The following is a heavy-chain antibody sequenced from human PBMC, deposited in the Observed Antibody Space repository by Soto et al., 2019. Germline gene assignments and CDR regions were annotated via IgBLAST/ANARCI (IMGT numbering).Heavy chain of an antibody. CDR3: AKNADFWSWGMAV. V-gene: IGHV3-23*01. CDR2: ISSSGDGT. CDR1: GFTFNSYA. J-gene: IGHJ6*02. D-gene: IGHD3-3*01. Sequence: GSLRLSCAASGFTFNSYAMTWVRQAPGEGLEWVSIISSSGDGTYYVDSVKGRFTISRDNSRNTLNLQMNSLRAEDTAVYYCAKNADFWSWGMAVWGQGTTVTVS.